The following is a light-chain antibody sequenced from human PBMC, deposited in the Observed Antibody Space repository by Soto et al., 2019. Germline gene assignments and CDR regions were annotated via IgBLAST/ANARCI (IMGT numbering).Light chain of an antibody. CDR1: QSVLYSSNNKNY. J-gene: IGKJ3*01. V-gene: IGKV4-1*01. Sequence: DIVLTQSPDSLAVSLGERATINCKSSQSVLYSSNNKNYLAWYQQKPGQPPNLLIYWASTRESGVPDRFSGSGSWTDFTLTISSLQAEDVAVYYCQQYYSTPVTFGPGTKVDIK. CDR2: WAS. CDR3: QQYYSTPVT.